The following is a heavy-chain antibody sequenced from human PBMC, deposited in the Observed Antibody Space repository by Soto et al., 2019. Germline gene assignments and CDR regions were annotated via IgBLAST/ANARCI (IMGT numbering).Heavy chain of an antibody. J-gene: IGHJ4*02. Sequence: PETLSLTCTVSGGSIRSYYWFWIRQPPGKGLEWIGYIYHSGSTNYNPSLKSRVTISVDTSKNQFSLKLSSVTAADTAVYYCARGWRGYTYGIDYSGQAPLVPVS. CDR3: ARGWRGYTYGIDY. D-gene: IGHD5-18*01. CDR1: GGSIRSYY. CDR2: IYHSGST. V-gene: IGHV4-59*01.